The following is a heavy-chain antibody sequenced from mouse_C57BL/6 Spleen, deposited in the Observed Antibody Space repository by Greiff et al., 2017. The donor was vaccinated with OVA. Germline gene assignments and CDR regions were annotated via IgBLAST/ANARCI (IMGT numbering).Heavy chain of an antibody. Sequence: QVQLKESGAELVRPGASVKLSCKASGYTFTDYYITWVKQRPGQGLEWIARIYPGSGNTYYNEKFKGKATLTAEKSSSTAYMQLSSLTSEDSAVYFCARSNWDIDYWGQGTTLTVSS. CDR2: IYPGSGNT. CDR1: GYTFTDYY. D-gene: IGHD4-1*01. V-gene: IGHV1-76*01. J-gene: IGHJ2*01. CDR3: ARSNWDIDY.